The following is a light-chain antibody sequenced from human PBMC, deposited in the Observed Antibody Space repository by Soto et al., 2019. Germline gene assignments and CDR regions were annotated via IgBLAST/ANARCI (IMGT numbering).Light chain of an antibody. V-gene: IGLV1-47*01. J-gene: IGLJ1*01. CDR3: GSWDSSLSAYV. Sequence: QSVLTQPPSASGTPGQRVTISCSGSSSNIGINYVYWYQQLPGTAPKLLIYRNNQRPSGVPDRFSGSKSGTSASLAITGLQPEDEADYYCGSWDSSLSAYVFGTGTKVTVL. CDR1: SSNIGINY. CDR2: RNN.